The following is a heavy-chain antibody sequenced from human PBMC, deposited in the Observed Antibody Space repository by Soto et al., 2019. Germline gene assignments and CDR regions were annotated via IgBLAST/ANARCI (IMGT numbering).Heavy chain of an antibody. J-gene: IGHJ4*02. CDR2: IYHSGST. CDR1: GGSISTSNW. Sequence: PSETLSLTCAVSGGSISTSNWWSRVRPPAGNGLEWIWKIYHSGSTNYNPFPKSRITISVDKSKKQFSLKLSSVTVAVTAVYYFERHSSSPHFDYWGQGTLVTVSS. CDR3: ERHSSSPHFDY. D-gene: IGHD6-6*01. V-gene: IGHV4-4*02.